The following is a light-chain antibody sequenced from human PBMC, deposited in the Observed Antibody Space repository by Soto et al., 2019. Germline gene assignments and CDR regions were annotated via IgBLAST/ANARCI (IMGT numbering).Light chain of an antibody. CDR1: NIGNES. J-gene: IGLJ3*02. V-gene: IGLV3-21*02. CDR3: KVWDRIGADTSDRTRNRWV. Sequence: SYELTQPPSVSVAPGQTAMVTCGGNNIGNESVHWYQQRPGQAPVLVVYDDTDRPSGIPERFSGSKSGNTATLTISRVEAGDEADYYCKVWDRIGADTSDRTRNRWVCGVGTQVTVL. CDR2: DDT.